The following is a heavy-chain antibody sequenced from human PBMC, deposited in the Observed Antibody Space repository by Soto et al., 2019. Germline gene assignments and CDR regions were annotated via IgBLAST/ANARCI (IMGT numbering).Heavy chain of an antibody. Sequence: QVQLQESGPGLVKPSQTLSLTCTVSGGSISSGGYYWSWIRQHPGKGLEWIGYIYYSGSTYYNPSLKRRVTISVDTSKNQFSLKLSSVTAADTAVYYCAGMIAAAGYYYYYGMDVWGQGTTVTVSS. J-gene: IGHJ6*02. CDR3: AGMIAAAGYYYYYGMDV. V-gene: IGHV4-31*03. CDR1: GGSISSGGYY. D-gene: IGHD6-13*01. CDR2: IYYSGST.